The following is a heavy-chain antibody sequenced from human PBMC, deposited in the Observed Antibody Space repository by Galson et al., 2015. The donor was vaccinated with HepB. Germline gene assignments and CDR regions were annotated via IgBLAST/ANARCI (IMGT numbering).Heavy chain of an antibody. Sequence: SVKVSCKASGYTFTGYYMHWVRQAPGQGLEWMGWINPNSGGTNYAQKFQGRVTMTRDTSISTAYMELSRLRSDDTAVYYCARYSGYGSYYYGMDVWGQGTTVTVSS. J-gene: IGHJ6*02. D-gene: IGHD5-12*01. CDR3: ARYSGYGSYYYGMDV. CDR1: GYTFTGYY. V-gene: IGHV1-2*02. CDR2: INPNSGGT.